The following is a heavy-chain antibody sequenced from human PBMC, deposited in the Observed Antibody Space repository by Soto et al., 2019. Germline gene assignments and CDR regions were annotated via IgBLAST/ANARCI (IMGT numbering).Heavy chain of an antibody. CDR3: ARGGRGYSSAPRYYFDY. J-gene: IGHJ4*02. Sequence: QVQLVQSGSEVKKPGSSVKVSCKASGGSFSSNPISWVRQAPGQGLEWMAGIMPIFATVHYAQKFQGRVTITADESTSTAYMELTSLTSDDTAVYFCARGGRGYSSAPRYYFDYWGQGTLVTVS. D-gene: IGHD5-18*01. V-gene: IGHV1-69*01. CDR1: GGSFSSNP. CDR2: IMPIFATV.